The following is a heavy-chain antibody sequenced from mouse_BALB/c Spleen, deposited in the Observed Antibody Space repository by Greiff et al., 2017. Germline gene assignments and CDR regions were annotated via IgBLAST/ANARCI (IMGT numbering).Heavy chain of an antibody. D-gene: IGHD1-1*01. J-gene: IGHJ2*01. CDR2: INSNGGST. Sequence: EVKLVESGGGLVKPGGSLKLSCAASGFTFSSYGMSWVRQTPDKRLELVATINSNGGSTYYPDSVKGRFTISRDNAKNTLYLQMSSLKSEDTAMYYCARGGYLLLHYFDYWGQGTTLTVSS. CDR3: ARGGYLLLHYFDY. CDR1: GFTFSSYG. V-gene: IGHV5-6-3*01.